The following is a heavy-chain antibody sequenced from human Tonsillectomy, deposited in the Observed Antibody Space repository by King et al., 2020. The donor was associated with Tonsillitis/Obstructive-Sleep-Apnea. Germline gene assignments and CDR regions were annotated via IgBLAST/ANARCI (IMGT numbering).Heavy chain of an antibody. J-gene: IGHJ5*02. CDR3: ARGYCSGGRCYSEWFDP. D-gene: IGHD2-15*01. CDR2: ISAYIGET. V-gene: IGHV1-18*01. CDR1: GYTFTSYG. Sequence: QLVQSGAEVKKPGASVKVSCKASGYTFTSYGITWVRQAPGLGLEWMGWISAYIGETKYGQKFQGRVAMTTDTSTSTAYMELRSLRSDDTAVYYCARGYCSGGRCYSEWFDPWGQGTLVTVSS.